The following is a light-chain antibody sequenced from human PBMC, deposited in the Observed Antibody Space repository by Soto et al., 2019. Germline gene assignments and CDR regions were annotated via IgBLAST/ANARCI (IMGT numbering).Light chain of an antibody. CDR3: AAWDDSLNGFVV. CDR2: SDN. Sequence: QSVLTQPPSASGTPGQRVTISCFGSSSNIGSNTANWYQQLPGTAPKLLIYSDNRRPSGVPDRFSGSKSGTSASLAISGLQSGDEADYYCAAWDDSLNGFVVFGGGTKLTVL. CDR1: SSNIGSNT. V-gene: IGLV1-44*01. J-gene: IGLJ2*01.